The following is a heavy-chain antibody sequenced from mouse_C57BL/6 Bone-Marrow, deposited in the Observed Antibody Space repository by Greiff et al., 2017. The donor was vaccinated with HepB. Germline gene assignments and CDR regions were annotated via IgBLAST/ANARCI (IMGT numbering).Heavy chain of an antibody. CDR1: GFTFTDYY. J-gene: IGHJ2*01. Sequence: EVQLVESGGGLVQPGGSLSLSCAASGFTFTDYYMSWVRQPPGKALEWLGFIRNKANGYTTEYSASVKVRFTISRDNSQSILYLQMNALRAEDSATYYCARYRPPYFDYWGQGTTLTVSS. V-gene: IGHV7-3*01. CDR3: ARYRPPYFDY. CDR2: IRNKANGYTT.